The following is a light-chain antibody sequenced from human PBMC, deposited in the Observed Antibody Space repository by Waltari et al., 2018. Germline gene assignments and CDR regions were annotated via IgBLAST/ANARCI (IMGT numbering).Light chain of an antibody. CDR3: CSYGGRTTI. Sequence: QSALTQPASVSGSPGQSITIPCTGGSNNFGNYYLISWYQQHPGKAPKLVIFEGSKRHAGVSDRCSGSQSDNSASLTISGLQAEDEADYYCCSYGGRTTIFGGGTRLTVL. CDR1: SNNFGNYYL. J-gene: IGLJ2*01. CDR2: EGS. V-gene: IGLV2-23*01.